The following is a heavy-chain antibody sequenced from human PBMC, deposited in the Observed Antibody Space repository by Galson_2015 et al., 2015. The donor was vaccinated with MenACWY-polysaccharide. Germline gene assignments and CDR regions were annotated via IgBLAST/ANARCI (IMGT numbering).Heavy chain of an antibody. CDR3: AKELSLGVSGTPGDY. CDR1: GFTFSSYA. CDR2: ISGSGGST. J-gene: IGHJ4*02. Sequence: SLRLSCAASGFTFSSYAMSWVRQAPGKGLEWVSTISGSGGSTCYADSVKGRFTISRDNSKNTLYLQMNSLRAEATAVYYCAKELSLGVSGTPGDYWGQGTLVTVSS. D-gene: IGHD6-19*01. V-gene: IGHV3-23*01.